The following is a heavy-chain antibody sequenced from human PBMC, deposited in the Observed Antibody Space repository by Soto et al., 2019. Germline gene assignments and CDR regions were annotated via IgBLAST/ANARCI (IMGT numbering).Heavy chain of an antibody. CDR2: ISSSSSYI. CDR1: GFTFSSYS. V-gene: IGHV3-21*01. J-gene: IGHJ4*02. D-gene: IGHD4-17*01. Sequence: EVQLVESGGGLVKPGGSLRLSCAASGFTFSSYSMNWVRQAPGKGLEWVSSISSSSSYIYYADSVKGRFTISRDNAKNSLYLQMNSLRAEDTAVYYCAREYSTVTNPGGIDYWGQGTLVTVSS. CDR3: AREYSTVTNPGGIDY.